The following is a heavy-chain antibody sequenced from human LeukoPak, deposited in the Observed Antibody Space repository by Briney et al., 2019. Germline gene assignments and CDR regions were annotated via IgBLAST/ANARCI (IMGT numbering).Heavy chain of an antibody. V-gene: IGHV1-3*01. Sequence: VASVTVSCTASGYTFSIYSMHWVRQAPGQRLEWMGWINGVNGNTKYSQKFQGRVTITRDTSATTVYMEVSSLTSEDTAVYYCAREGDSGTYWGYYYYGLDVWGQGTTVTVSS. D-gene: IGHD1-26*01. J-gene: IGHJ6*02. CDR3: AREGDSGTYWGYYYYGLDV. CDR2: INGVNGNT. CDR1: GYTFSIYS.